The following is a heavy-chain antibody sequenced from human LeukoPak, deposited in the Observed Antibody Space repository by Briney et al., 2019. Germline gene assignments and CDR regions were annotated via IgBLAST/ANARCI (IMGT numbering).Heavy chain of an antibody. V-gene: IGHV4-39*07. CDR3: ARVDSIWGSKGPIAAAGNFDY. J-gene: IGHJ4*02. CDR2: IFYSGST. Sequence: SETLSLTCTVSGGSISSSGYYWGWIRQPPGKGLEWIGSIFYSGSTYYNPSLKSRVTISIDTSKNQFSLKLSSVTAADTAVYYCARVDSIWGSKGPIAAAGNFDYWGQGTLVTVSS. CDR1: GGSISSSGYY. D-gene: IGHD6-13*01.